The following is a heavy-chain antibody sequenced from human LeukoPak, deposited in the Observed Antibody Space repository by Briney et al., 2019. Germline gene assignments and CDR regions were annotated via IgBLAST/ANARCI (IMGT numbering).Heavy chain of an antibody. CDR3: ARQQQLVRRDYYGMDV. CDR2: IYTTGST. Sequence: SETLSLTCTVSGGSISSYYWSWIRQPAGKGLEWIGRIYTTGSTNYSPSPKSRVTMSVDTSKNQFSLKLTSVTAADTAVYYCARQQQLVRRDYYGMDVWGQGTTVTVSS. CDR1: GGSISSYY. J-gene: IGHJ6*02. V-gene: IGHV4-4*07. D-gene: IGHD6-13*01.